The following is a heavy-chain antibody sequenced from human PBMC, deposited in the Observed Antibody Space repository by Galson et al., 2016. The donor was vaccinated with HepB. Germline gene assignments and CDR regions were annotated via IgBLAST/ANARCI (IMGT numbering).Heavy chain of an antibody. CDR1: GESFTGYW. D-gene: IGHD6-13*01. CDR3: SRGREPAGRGFLTSEP. CDR2: INHRGSP. Sequence: SETLSLTCAVYGESFTGYWWNWIRQPPGKGLEWIGEINHRGSPNYNPSLQSRAIISEDTSKNQFSLRLDSVTAADTAVYYCSRGREPAGRGFLTSEPWGQGTLVTVSS. J-gene: IGHJ5*02. V-gene: IGHV4-34*01.